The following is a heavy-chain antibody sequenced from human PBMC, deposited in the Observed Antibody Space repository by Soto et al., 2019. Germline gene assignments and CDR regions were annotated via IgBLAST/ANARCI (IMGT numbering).Heavy chain of an antibody. D-gene: IGHD3-10*01. CDR2: IKSDGSST. J-gene: IGHJ5*02. Sequence: GGSLRLSCTVSGFTFSSYWMHWVRQVPGKGLVWVSRIKSDGSSTSYADSVKGRFTISRDNAKNTLFLQMDSLRAEDTAMYYCSREYYGGFDPWGQGTPVTVSS. CDR3: SREYYGGFDP. CDR1: GFTFSSYW. V-gene: IGHV3-74*01.